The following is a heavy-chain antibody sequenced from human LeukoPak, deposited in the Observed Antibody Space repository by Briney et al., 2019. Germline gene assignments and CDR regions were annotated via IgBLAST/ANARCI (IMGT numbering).Heavy chain of an antibody. V-gene: IGHV1-24*01. Sequence: ASVKVSCKVSGYTLTELSMHWVRQAPGKGLEWTGGFDPEDGETIYAQKFQGRVTMTEDTSTDTAYMELSSLRSEDTAVYYCASPRDIGGNFDYWGQGTLVTVSS. CDR3: ASPRDIGGNFDY. D-gene: IGHD2-15*01. CDR1: GYTLTELS. J-gene: IGHJ4*02. CDR2: FDPEDGET.